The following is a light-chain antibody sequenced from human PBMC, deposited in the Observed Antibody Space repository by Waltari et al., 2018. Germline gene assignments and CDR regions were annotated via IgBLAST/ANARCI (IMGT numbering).Light chain of an antibody. CDR2: VNSDGSH. Sequence: QLVLTQSPSASASLGASVKLTCTPSSGQSRNILPWHQQQPEKGPRYLMKVNSDGSHSKGDEIPDRFSGSSSGAERYLTISSLQSEDEADYYCQTGGHGTWVFGGGTKLTVL. CDR1: SGQSRNI. J-gene: IGLJ3*02. CDR3: QTGGHGTWV. V-gene: IGLV4-69*01.